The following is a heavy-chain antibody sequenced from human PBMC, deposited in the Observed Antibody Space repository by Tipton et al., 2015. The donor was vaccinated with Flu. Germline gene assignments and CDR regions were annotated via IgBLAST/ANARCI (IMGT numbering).Heavy chain of an antibody. V-gene: IGHV4-4*07. CDR3: ARDDYYELGKYYNGFGF. J-gene: IGHJ4*02. D-gene: IGHD3-10*01. CDR2: ISTSGST. Sequence: GLVKPSETLSLTCTVAGGSISTSYWSWIRQPAGKGLEWIGRISTSGSTNYSSSLRSRAMISVDTSKNQFSLKLTSVTAADTAVYYCARDDYYELGKYYNGFGFWGQGSLVTVSP. CDR1: GGSISTSY.